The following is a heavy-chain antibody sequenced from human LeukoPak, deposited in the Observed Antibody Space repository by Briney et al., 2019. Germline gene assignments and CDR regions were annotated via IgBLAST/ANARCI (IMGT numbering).Heavy chain of an antibody. J-gene: IGHJ4*02. CDR1: GFTFSSYA. CDR2: ISGTGSST. Sequence: PGESLRLSCAASGFTFSSYAMSWVRQAPGKGLEWVSGISGTGSSTYYTDSVKGRFTISRDNSKNTLYLQMHSLSAEDTAVYYCAKEVEYYYGSGSSTDFDYWGQGTLVTVSS. V-gene: IGHV3-23*01. D-gene: IGHD3-10*01. CDR3: AKEVEYYYGSGSSTDFDY.